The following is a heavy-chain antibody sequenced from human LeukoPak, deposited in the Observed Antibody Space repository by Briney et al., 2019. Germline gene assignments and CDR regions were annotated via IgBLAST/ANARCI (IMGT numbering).Heavy chain of an antibody. CDR3: AKAMSYYYYYYGMDV. J-gene: IGHJ6*02. CDR2: ISGSGGST. CDR1: GFTFSSYA. D-gene: IGHD5/OR15-5a*01. V-gene: IGHV3-23*01. Sequence: GGSLRLSCAASGFTFSSYAMSWVRQAPGKGLEWVSAISGSGGSTYYADSVKGRFTISRDNSKNTLYLQMNSLRAEHTAVYYCAKAMSYYYYYYGMDVWGQGTTVTVSS.